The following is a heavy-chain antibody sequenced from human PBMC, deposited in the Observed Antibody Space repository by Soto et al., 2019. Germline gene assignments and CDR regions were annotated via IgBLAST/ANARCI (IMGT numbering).Heavy chain of an antibody. J-gene: IGHJ4*02. CDR2: IYYSGST. D-gene: IGHD5-18*01. CDR3: ASLGGIRYVYGSLDY. V-gene: IGHV4-39*01. CDR1: GGSISSSSYY. Sequence: QLQLQESGPGLVKPSETLSLTCTVSGGSISSSSYYWGWIRQPPGKGLEWIGTIYYSGSTYYNPPPQSRVTISVDTSQNQFSLKLSSVTAADTAVYYCASLGGIRYVYGSLDYWGQGTLVTVSS.